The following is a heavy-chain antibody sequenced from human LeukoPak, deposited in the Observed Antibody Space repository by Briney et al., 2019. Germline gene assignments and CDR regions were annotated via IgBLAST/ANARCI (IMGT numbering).Heavy chain of an antibody. D-gene: IGHD6-13*01. CDR3: ARSGPGYSSSPVDS. V-gene: IGHV4-39*01. CDR1: GGSISSSSYY. CDR2: FYYSGNT. Sequence: SETLSLTCTVSGGSISSSSYYWGWIRQPPGKGLEWTGTFYYSGNTYYNPSLKSRVTISVDTSKNQFSLKLSSVTAADTAVYYCARSGPGYSSSPVDSWGQGTLVTVSS. J-gene: IGHJ4*02.